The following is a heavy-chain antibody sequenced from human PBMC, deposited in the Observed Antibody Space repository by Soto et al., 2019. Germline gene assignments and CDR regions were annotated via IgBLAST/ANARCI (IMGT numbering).Heavy chain of an antibody. J-gene: IGHJ5*02. CDR1: GFSLSTSGVG. Sequence: QITLKESGPALVKPTQTLTLTCTFSGFSLSTSGVGVGWIRQPPGKGLEWLALIYWDDDKRYSPSLKSRLTITKDTSKNQVVLTMTNMDPVDTATYYCALTCYGSGSYCNVRWFDPWGQGTLVTVSS. V-gene: IGHV2-5*02. CDR3: ALTCYGSGSYCNVRWFDP. CDR2: IYWDDDK. D-gene: IGHD3-10*01.